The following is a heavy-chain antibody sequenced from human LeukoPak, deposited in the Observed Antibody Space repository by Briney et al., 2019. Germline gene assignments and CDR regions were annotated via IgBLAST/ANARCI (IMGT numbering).Heavy chain of an antibody. J-gene: IGHJ4*02. V-gene: IGHV4-38-2*02. CDR1: GYSISSGYY. D-gene: IGHD4/OR15-4a*01. Sequence: SETLSLTCTVSGYSISSGYYWGWIRQPPGKGLEWIGSIYHSGSTYYNPSLKSRVTISVDTSKNQFSLKLSSVTAADTAVYYCARDLTEGDYGLFSYWGQGTLVTVSS. CDR3: ARDLTEGDYGLFSY. CDR2: IYHSGST.